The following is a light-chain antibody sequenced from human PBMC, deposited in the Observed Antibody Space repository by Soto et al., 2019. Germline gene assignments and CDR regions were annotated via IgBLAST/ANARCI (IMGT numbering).Light chain of an antibody. CDR1: SSDVGGYNY. V-gene: IGLV2-14*01. CDR2: EVS. CDR3: SSYTTSGTLV. J-gene: IGLJ2*01. Sequence: QSALTQPPSASGSPGQSVTISCTGTSSDVGGYNYVSWYQQHPGKAPKLMIFEVSNRPSGISHRFSGSKSGNTASLTISGLQAEDEADYYCSSYTTSGTLVFGGGTKVTVL.